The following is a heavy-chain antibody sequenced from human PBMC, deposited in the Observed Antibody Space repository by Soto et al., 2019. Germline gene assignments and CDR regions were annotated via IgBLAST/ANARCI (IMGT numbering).Heavy chain of an antibody. V-gene: IGHV1-69*01. CDR1: GGGNLRDYR. J-gene: IGHJ4*02. CDR2: IIPKLGSA. Sequence: QVQLVQSGAEVKKPGSSVQVSCKASGGGNLRDYRTTWVRQAPGQGLEWMGGIIPKLGSANYAQNFQGRVTITADESTSNVYMELRSLRSEDTAVYYCARAGGGYNFGAVYWGQGTPVTVSS. CDR3: ARAGGGYNFGAVY. D-gene: IGHD5-12*01.